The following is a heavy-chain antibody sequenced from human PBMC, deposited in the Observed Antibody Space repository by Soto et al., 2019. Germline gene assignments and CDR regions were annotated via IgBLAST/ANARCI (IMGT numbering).Heavy chain of an antibody. Sequence: GGSLRLSCAASGFTFSSYGMHWVRQAPGKGLEWVAVIWYDGSNKYYADSVKGRFTISRDNSKNTLYLQMNSLRAEDTAVYYCARSYYYDSSGYYRPPPPYYYYGMDVWGQGTTVTVSS. CDR1: GFTFSSYG. V-gene: IGHV3-33*01. D-gene: IGHD3-22*01. J-gene: IGHJ6*02. CDR3: ARSYYYDSSGYYRPPPPYYYYGMDV. CDR2: IWYDGSNK.